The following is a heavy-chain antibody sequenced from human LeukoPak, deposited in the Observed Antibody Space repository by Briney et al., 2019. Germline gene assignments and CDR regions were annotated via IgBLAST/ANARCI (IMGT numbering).Heavy chain of an antibody. V-gene: IGHV4-59*01. CDR2: IYYSGST. CDR1: GGSISSYY. D-gene: IGHD5-12*01. Sequence: SETLSLTCTVSGGSISSYYWSWIRQPPGKGLEWVGYIYYSGSTNYNPSLKSRVTISVDTSKNQFSLKLSSVTAADTAVYYCARGSSGYDYPPPGGFDPWGQGTLVTVSS. CDR3: ARGSSGYDYPPPGGFDP. J-gene: IGHJ5*02.